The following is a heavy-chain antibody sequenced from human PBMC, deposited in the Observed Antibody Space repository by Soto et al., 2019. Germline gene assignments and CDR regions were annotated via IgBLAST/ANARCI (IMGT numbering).Heavy chain of an antibody. Sequence: SETLSLTCAVSGGSISRGGYSWSWIRQPPGKGLEWIGYIYHSGSTYYNPSLKSRVTISVDRSKNQFSLKLSSVTAADTAVYYCARALITKVDYWGQGTLVTVSS. CDR2: IYHSGST. CDR1: GGSISRGGYS. J-gene: IGHJ4*02. CDR3: ARALITKVDY. D-gene: IGHD3-10*01. V-gene: IGHV4-30-2*01.